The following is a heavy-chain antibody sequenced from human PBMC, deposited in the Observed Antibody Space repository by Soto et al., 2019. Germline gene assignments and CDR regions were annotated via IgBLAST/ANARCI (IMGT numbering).Heavy chain of an antibody. V-gene: IGHV1-69*05. D-gene: IGHD6-19*01. CDR1: GGSFSTYG. CDR3: ARSPGIAVADY. J-gene: IGHJ4*02. Sequence: ASVKVSWKASGGSFSTYGINWVRLAPGQGLEWMGGIIPKFGTTNYAQKFQGRVTITRDTSASTAYMELSSLRSEDTAVYYCARSPGIAVADYWGQGTLVTVSS. CDR2: IIPKFGTT.